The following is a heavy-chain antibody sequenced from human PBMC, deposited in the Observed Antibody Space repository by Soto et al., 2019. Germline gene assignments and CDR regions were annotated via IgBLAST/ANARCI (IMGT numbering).Heavy chain of an antibody. CDR2: ISGTAGTI. CDR3: ARAPYYGSGTYYYYALDV. D-gene: IGHD3-10*01. V-gene: IGHV3-11*01. CDR1: GITFSDHY. Sequence: GGSLRLSCEASGITFSDHYMTWIRQAPGKGLEWISYISGTAGTIYYADSVKGRFTISRDNAKNSLFLQLTSLAAEDTAVYYCARAPYYGSGTYYYYALDVWGQGTTVTVSS. J-gene: IGHJ6*02.